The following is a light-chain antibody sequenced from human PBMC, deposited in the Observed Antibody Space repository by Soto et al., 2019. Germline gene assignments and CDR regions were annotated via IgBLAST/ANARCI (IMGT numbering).Light chain of an antibody. CDR3: QHYNNWPLT. Sequence: EIVLTQSPGTLSLSPGQRATLSCRASESISRDYVAWYQQKRGQAPRLLLYGASTRATGIPARFSGSGSGTEFTLTISSLQSEDFAIYYCQHYNNWPLTFGGGTKVDIK. V-gene: IGKV3-15*01. CDR1: ESISRD. CDR2: GAS. J-gene: IGKJ4*01.